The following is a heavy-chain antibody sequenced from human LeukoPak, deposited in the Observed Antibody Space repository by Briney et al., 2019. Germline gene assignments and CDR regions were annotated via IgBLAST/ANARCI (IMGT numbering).Heavy chain of an antibody. Sequence: GGSLRLSCAASGFTFSSYAMSWVRQAPGKGLEWVSGISGSGDNTYYADSVKGRFTLSRDNSKNTLFLQMNSLRAEDTAVYFCTKKSLWSGPFDYWGQGTLVTVFS. D-gene: IGHD3-3*01. V-gene: IGHV3-23*01. CDR3: TKKSLWSGPFDY. CDR2: ISGSGDNT. CDR1: GFTFSSYA. J-gene: IGHJ4*02.